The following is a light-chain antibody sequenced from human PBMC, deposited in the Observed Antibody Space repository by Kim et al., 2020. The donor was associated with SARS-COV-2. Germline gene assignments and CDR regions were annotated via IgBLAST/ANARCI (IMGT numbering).Light chain of an antibody. Sequence: ASVGDRVSLSCRASHGINTAVAWYQQKPGSPPKLLIFDASNLESGVSSRFSGSGSGTHFTLTINNLQPEDFATYYCQQFDSYPITFGGGTKVDIK. CDR2: DAS. CDR3: QQFDSYPIT. CDR1: HGINTA. J-gene: IGKJ4*01. V-gene: IGKV1-13*02.